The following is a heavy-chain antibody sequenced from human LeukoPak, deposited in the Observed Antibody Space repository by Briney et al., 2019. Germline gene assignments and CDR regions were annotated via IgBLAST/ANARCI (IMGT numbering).Heavy chain of an antibody. J-gene: IGHJ4*02. V-gene: IGHV4-34*01. CDR1: GGSFSVYY. CDR3: ARLVGATTLTDSFDY. D-gene: IGHD1-26*01. Sequence: SETLSLTCAVYGGSFSVYYWSWIRQPPGKGLEWIGEINHSGSTNYNPSLKSRVTISVDTSKNQFSLKLSSVTAADTAVYYCARLVGATTLTDSFDYWGQGTLVTVSS. CDR2: INHSGST.